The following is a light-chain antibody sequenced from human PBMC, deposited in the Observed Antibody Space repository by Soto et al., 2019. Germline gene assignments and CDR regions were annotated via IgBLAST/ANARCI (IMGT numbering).Light chain of an antibody. Sequence: QSVLTQPASVSGSPGQSITISCTGSSSDVGGYNHVSWYQQHPGKAPKLMIYEVSNRPSGVSNRFSGSKSGNTASLTISGLQAEDEADYYCSSYAGSTNLIFGGGTQLTVL. J-gene: IGLJ7*01. CDR1: SSDVGGYNH. CDR3: SSYAGSTNLI. V-gene: IGLV2-14*01. CDR2: EVS.